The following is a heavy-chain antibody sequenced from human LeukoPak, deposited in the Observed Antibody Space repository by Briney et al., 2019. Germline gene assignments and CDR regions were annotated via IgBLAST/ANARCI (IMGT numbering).Heavy chain of an antibody. CDR2: IWYDGSNK. CDR3: AREGTYYGSGSYLYYFDY. D-gene: IGHD3-10*01. Sequence: GRSLRLSFAASGFTFSSYGMHWVRQAPGKGLEWVAVIWYDGSNKYYADSVKGRFTISRDDSKNTLYLQMNSLRAEDTAVYYCAREGTYYGSGSYLYYFDYWGQGTLVTVSS. V-gene: IGHV3-33*01. J-gene: IGHJ4*02. CDR1: GFTFSSYG.